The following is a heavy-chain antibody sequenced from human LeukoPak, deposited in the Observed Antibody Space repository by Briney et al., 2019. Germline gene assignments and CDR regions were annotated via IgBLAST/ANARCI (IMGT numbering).Heavy chain of an antibody. D-gene: IGHD3-10*01. CDR3: ARARYYYGSGSYYPDYYYGMDV. CDR1: GGTFSSYA. V-gene: IGHV1-69*06. J-gene: IGHJ6*04. CDR2: IIPIFGTA. Sequence: SVKVSCKASGGTFSSYAISWVRQAPGQGLEWMGGIIPIFGTANYAQKFQGRVTITADKSTSTAYMELSSLRSEDTAVYYCARARYYYGSGSYYPDYYYGMDVWGKGTTVTVSP.